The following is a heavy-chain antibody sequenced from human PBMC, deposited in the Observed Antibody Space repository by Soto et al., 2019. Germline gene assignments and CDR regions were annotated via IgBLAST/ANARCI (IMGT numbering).Heavy chain of an antibody. CDR3: AREVRATFDP. V-gene: IGHV3-7*01. Sequence: EVQLVESGGGLVQPGGSLRLSCAASGFSFSSYWMSWVRQAPGKGPEWVASIKQDGSEKYYMDSVKGRFSISKDNAKDSLYLQMNSLRVEYTAVYYCAREVRATFDPWGQGTLVTVSS. CDR1: GFSFSSYW. D-gene: IGHD1-26*01. J-gene: IGHJ5*02. CDR2: IKQDGSEK.